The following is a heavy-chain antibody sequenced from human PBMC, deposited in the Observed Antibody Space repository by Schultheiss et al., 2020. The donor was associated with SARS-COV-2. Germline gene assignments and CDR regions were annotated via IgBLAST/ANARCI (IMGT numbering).Heavy chain of an antibody. V-gene: IGHV3-21*01. CDR3: ARAPDCGGGSCYGYHYYGMDV. CDR1: GFTVSSNY. CDR2: ISSSSSYI. D-gene: IGHD2-15*01. J-gene: IGHJ6*02. Sequence: GESLKISCAASGFTVSSNYMTWVRQAPGMGLEWVSSISSSSSYIYYADSVKGRFTISRDNAKDTLYLQMNSLRADDTAVYYCARAPDCGGGSCYGYHYYGMDVWGQGTTVTVSS.